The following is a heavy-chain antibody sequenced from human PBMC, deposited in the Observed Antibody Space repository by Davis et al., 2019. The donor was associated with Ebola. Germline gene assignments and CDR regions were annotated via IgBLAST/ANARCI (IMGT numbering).Heavy chain of an antibody. CDR3: ARLSEATAGGGIDY. J-gene: IGHJ4*02. CDR2: IYHSGCT. V-gene: IGHV4-38-2*02. Sequence: SETLSLTCTVSNYSISSSDYYWGWIRQPPGEGLEWIGSIYHSGCTNYNPSLTSRVTISVDTSKNQFSLKLSSVTAADTAVYYCARLSEATAGGGIDYWGQGTLVTVSS. D-gene: IGHD3-16*01. CDR1: NYSISSSDYY.